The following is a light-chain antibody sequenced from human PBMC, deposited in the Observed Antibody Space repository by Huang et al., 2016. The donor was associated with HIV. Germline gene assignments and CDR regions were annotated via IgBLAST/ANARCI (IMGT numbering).Light chain of an antibody. Sequence: EFVLTQSPGTLSLSPGERATLSCRASQSVSSSYLGWYQQKPGQAPRLLIYATSTRATGSPDRFSGSGSGTNVTLTISRLQPEDFAVYYCQQYGHSPPYTFGQGTKLDIK. CDR2: ATS. V-gene: IGKV3-20*01. CDR1: QSVSSSY. CDR3: QQYGHSPPYT. J-gene: IGKJ2*01.